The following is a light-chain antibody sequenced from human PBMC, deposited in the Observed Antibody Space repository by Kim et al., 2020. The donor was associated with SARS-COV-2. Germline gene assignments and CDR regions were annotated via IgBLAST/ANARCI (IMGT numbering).Light chain of an antibody. CDR2: DAS. CDR3: QQFGSAPDT. Sequence: EIVLTQSPGTLSLSPGERATLSCRASASVRRNYLAWYQQKPGKAPRLLIHDASIRATDIPDRFSGSGSGTDYTLTISRLEPEDFTVNYCQQFGSAPDTFGQGTKLEI. V-gene: IGKV3-20*01. CDR1: ASVRRNY. J-gene: IGKJ2*01.